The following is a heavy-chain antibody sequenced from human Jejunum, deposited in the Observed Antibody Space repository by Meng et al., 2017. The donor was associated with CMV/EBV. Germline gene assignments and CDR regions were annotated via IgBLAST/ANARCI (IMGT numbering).Heavy chain of an antibody. CDR1: GFTLSNYW. CDR3: TRVLSGSSGQFDN. V-gene: IGHV3-74*01. Sequence: EVQVVESGGGLVRPGESLILSCAASGFTLSNYWMHWVRQVPGKGLVWVSRINSDASITSYANSVKGRFTISRDNAKNTLYLQMNSLSVEDTAVYYCTRVLSGSSGQFDNWGQGALVTVFS. CDR2: INSDASIT. D-gene: IGHD1-26*01. J-gene: IGHJ4*02.